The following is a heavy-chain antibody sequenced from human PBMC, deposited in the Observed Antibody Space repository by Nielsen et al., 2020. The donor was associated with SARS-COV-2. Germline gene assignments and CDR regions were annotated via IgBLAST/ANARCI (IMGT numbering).Heavy chain of an antibody. CDR3: ARQSLAHDAFDI. Sequence: GSLRLSCTVSGGSISSYYWSWIRQPPGKGLEWIGYIYYSGSTYYNPSLKSRVTISVDTSKNQFSLKLSSVTAADTAVYYCARQSLAHDAFDIWGQGTMVTVSS. V-gene: IGHV4-59*08. CDR2: IYYSGST. J-gene: IGHJ3*02. CDR1: GGSISSYY.